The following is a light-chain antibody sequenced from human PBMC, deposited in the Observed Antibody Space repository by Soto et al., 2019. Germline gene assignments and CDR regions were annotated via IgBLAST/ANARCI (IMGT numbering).Light chain of an antibody. V-gene: IGKV1-33*01. CDR3: QQYDNLPLT. CDR2: DAS. J-gene: IGKJ3*01. Sequence: DIQMTQSPSSLSASVGDRVTITCQASQDITNSLNWYQQKPGKAPKVLIYDASILETGVPSRFRGSGSGTDFTFTISRLQPEDVATYYCQQYDNLPLTFGPGTTVDIE. CDR1: QDITNS.